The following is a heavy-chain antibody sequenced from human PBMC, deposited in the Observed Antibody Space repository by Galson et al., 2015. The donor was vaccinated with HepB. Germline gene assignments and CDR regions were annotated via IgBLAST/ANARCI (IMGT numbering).Heavy chain of an antibody. V-gene: IGHV4-4*01. CDR1: GGSISSSNW. Sequence: QVQLQESGPGLVKPSETLSLTCAVSGGSISSSNWWSWVRQPPGKGLEWIGEIYHSGSTNFNPSLKSRVTISVDKSKNQFSLKLSSVTAADTAVYCCARKRFGEPWGWFDPWGQGTLVTVSS. J-gene: IGHJ5*02. CDR2: IYHSGST. CDR3: ARKRFGEPWGWFDP. D-gene: IGHD3-10*01.